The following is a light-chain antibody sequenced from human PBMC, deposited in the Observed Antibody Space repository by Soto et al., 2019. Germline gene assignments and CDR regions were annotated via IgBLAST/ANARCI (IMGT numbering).Light chain of an antibody. CDR3: QQYNNWPPYT. CDR2: GAS. V-gene: IGKV3-15*01. CDR1: QSISSN. Sequence: EIVMTQSPATLSVSPGDRATVSCRASQSISSNLAWYQHQPGQAPRLLIYGASTRATGIPDRFSGSGSGAEFTLTISNLQSEDFAVYYCQQYNNWPPYTFGQGTKLEIK. J-gene: IGKJ2*01.